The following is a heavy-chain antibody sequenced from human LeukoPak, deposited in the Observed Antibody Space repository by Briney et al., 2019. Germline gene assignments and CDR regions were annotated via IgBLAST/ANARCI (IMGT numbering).Heavy chain of an antibody. CDR3: ARGSLYYYDSSGYYYWYFDL. D-gene: IGHD3-22*01. Sequence: SETLSLTCAVSGGSISSSNWWSWVRQPPGKGLEWIGEIYHSGSTNYNPSLKSRVTISVDKSKNQFSLKLSSVTAADTAVYYCARGSLYYYDSSGYYYWYFDLWGRGTLVTVSS. J-gene: IGHJ2*01. CDR1: GGSISSSNW. CDR2: IYHSGST. V-gene: IGHV4-4*02.